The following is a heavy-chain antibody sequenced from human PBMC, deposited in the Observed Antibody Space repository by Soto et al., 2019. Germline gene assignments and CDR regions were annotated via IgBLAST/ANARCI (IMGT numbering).Heavy chain of an antibody. CDR2: IYYSGST. CDR1: GGSISSYY. J-gene: IGHJ5*02. Sequence: SETLSLTCTVSGGSISSYYWSWIRQPPGKGLEWIGYIYYSGSTNYNPSLKSRVTISVDTSKNQFSLKLSSVTAADTAVYYCARGAHIVVVPNWFDPWGQGTLVTVSS. CDR3: ARGAHIVVVPNWFDP. V-gene: IGHV4-59*01. D-gene: IGHD2-2*01.